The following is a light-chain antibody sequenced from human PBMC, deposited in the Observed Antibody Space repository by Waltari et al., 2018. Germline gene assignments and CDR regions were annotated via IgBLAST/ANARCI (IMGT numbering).Light chain of an antibody. CDR2: EAT. Sequence: QSALTQPASVSGSPGQSITISCTGTSSDVGSYNFVSWYQQHPGNAPNLMIYEATKRPSGVSDRFSCSKSGNTASLTISGLQADDEADYYCCSYAGSNTWVFGGGTKVTVL. CDR1: SSDVGSYNF. V-gene: IGLV2-23*01. CDR3: CSYAGSNTWV. J-gene: IGLJ3*02.